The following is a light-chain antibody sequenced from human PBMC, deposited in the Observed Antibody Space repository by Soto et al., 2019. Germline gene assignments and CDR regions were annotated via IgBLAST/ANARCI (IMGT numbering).Light chain of an antibody. CDR2: GAS. V-gene: IGKV3-20*01. Sequence: EIVLTQSPGTLSLSPGESVTLSCRASQSVSSTYLAWYQQKPGQAPRLLIYGASSRATGVPDRFSGRASGTDFTLTISRLEPEDFAVYYCQQYGNSLLYTFGQGTKVDIK. CDR3: QQYGNSLLYT. J-gene: IGKJ2*01. CDR1: QSVSSTY.